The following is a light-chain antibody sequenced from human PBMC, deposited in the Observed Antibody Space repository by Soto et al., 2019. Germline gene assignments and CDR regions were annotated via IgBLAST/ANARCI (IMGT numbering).Light chain of an antibody. J-gene: IGLJ1*01. CDR3: SSYTSSSTLV. Sequence: QAVVTQEPSFSVSPGGTVTVTCGLSSGSVSTSHFPSWFQQTPGQAPRTLIYSTNIRSSGVPARFSGSILGNKAALTIAGAQADDETDYYCSSYTSSSTLVFGTGTQLTVL. V-gene: IGLV8-61*01. CDR1: SGSVSTSHF. CDR2: STN.